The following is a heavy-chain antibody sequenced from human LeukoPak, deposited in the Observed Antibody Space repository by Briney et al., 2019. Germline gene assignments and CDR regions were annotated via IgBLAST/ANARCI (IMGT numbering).Heavy chain of an antibody. CDR3: AISSSGWLRDDFDY. V-gene: IGHV3-23*01. J-gene: IGHJ4*02. CDR1: GFTFRTYA. CDR2: ISDSGDDT. Sequence: PGGSLRLSCAASGFTFRTYAMSWVRQAPGKGLEWVSGISDSGDDTYYAESVKGRFTISRDNSKNTLYLQMNSLRAEDTAVYYCAISSSGWLRDDFDYWGQGTLVTVSS. D-gene: IGHD5-12*01.